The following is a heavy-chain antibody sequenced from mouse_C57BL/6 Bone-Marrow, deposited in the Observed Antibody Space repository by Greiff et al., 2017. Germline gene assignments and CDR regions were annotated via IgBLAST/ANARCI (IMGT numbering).Heavy chain of an antibody. Sequence: VQLQQSGAELAKPGASVKLSCKASGYTFTSYWMHWVKQRPGQGLEWIGYINPGGGYTKYNPKFKGKATLPADKSSSTAYMQLGSLTYEDSAVYYCVRKGYYYVSSCPPLDAMDYWGQGTSVTVSS. J-gene: IGHJ4*01. V-gene: IGHV1-7*01. CDR1: GYTFTSYW. CDR2: INPGGGYT. D-gene: IGHD1-1*01. CDR3: VRKGYYYVSSCPPLDAMDY.